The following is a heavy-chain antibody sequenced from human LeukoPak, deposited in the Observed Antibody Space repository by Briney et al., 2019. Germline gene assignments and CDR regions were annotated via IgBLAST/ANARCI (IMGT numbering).Heavy chain of an antibody. D-gene: IGHD1-1*01. V-gene: IGHV4-34*01. CDR3: ARRYYY. CDR1: GGPFSGHF. CDR2: IHNSGTT. J-gene: IGHJ4*02. Sequence: SETLSLTCAVSGGPFSGHFWSWIRQSSGKGLEWIGEIHNSGTTNYNPSLNSRVTISEDTSKNQFYLNLSSVTAADTAVYYCARRYYYWGQGTLVTVSS.